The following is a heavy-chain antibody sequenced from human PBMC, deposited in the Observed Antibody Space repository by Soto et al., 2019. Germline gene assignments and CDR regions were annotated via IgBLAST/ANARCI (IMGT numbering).Heavy chain of an antibody. CDR2: IYYSGST. V-gene: IGHV4-59*01. D-gene: IGHD4-17*01. Sequence: SETLSLTCTVSGGSISSYYWSWIRQPPGKGLEWIGYIYYSGSTNYNPSLKSRVTISVDTSKNQFSLKLSSVTAADTAVYYCARGAQKDDYGDYRMSDWFDPRGQGTLVTVSS. J-gene: IGHJ5*02. CDR1: GGSISSYY. CDR3: ARGAQKDDYGDYRMSDWFDP.